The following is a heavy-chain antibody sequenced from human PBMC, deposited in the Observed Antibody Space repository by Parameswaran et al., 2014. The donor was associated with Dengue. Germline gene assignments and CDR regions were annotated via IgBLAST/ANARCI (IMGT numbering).Heavy chain of an antibody. CDR3: AREGHRAYYYYGMDV. CDR2: IIPIFGTA. Sequence: WVRQAPGQGLEWMGGIIPIFGTANYAQKFQGRVTITADKSTSTAYMELSSLRSEDTAVYYCAREGHRAYYYYGMDVWGQGTTVTVSS. J-gene: IGHJ6*02. V-gene: IGHV1-69*06.